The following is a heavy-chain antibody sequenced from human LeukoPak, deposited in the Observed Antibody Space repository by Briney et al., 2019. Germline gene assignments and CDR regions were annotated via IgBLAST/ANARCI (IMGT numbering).Heavy chain of an antibody. CDR3: ARGNILTGYCFDF. D-gene: IGHD3-9*01. CDR1: GGSITGYY. CDR2: IHYTGAT. J-gene: IGHJ4*02. Sequence: SETLSLTCAVYGGSITGYYWSWIRQTPWRGLEWVGEIHYTGATSYNPSLKSRATISTDTSKNQSSLRLSSVTAADTAVYYCARGNILTGYCFDFWGQGALVTVSS. V-gene: IGHV4-34*01.